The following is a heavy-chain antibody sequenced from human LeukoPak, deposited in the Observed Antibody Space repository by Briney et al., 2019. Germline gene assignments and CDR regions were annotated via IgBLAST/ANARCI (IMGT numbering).Heavy chain of an antibody. CDR2: ISSSSSYI. V-gene: IGHV3-21*01. CDR3: ARETPYSSSWTVFDY. CDR1: GFTFSSYS. D-gene: IGHD6-13*01. Sequence: GGSLRLSCAASGFTFSSYSMNWVRQAPGKGLEWVSSISSSSSYIYYADSVKGRFTISRDNAKNSLYLQMNSLRAEDTAVYYCARETPYSSSWTVFDYWGLGTLVTVSS. J-gene: IGHJ4*02.